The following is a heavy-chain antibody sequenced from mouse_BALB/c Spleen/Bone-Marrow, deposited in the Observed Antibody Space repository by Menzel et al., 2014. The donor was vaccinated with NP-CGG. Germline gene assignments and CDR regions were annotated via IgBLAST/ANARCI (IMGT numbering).Heavy chain of an antibody. D-gene: IGHD1-2*01. J-gene: IGHJ2*01. CDR2: IDPANGNT. V-gene: IGHV14-3*02. CDR3: ARYRLGTYFDN. Sequence: VQLKPSGAELVKPGASVKLSCTASGFNIKDTYMHWVKQRPEQGLEWIGRIDPANGNTKYDPKFQGKATITADTSSNTAYLQLSSLTSEDTAVYYCARYRLGTYFDNWGQGTTLTVSS. CDR1: GFNIKDTY.